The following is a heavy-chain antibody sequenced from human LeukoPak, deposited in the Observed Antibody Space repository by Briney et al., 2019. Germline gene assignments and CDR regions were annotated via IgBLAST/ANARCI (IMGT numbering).Heavy chain of an antibody. V-gene: IGHV3-21*01. J-gene: IGHJ4*02. Sequence: GGSLRLSCVVSGFTVSNNYMNWVRQAPGKGLEWVSSISSSSSYIYYADSVKGRFTISRDNAKNSLYLQMNSLRAEDTAVYYCARDRGSGSLWGQGTLVTVSS. CDR3: ARDRGSGSL. D-gene: IGHD3-10*01. CDR2: ISSSSSYI. CDR1: GFTVSNNY.